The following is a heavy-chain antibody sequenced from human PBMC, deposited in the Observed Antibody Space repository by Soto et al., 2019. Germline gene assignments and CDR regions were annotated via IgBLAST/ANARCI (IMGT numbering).Heavy chain of an antibody. CDR1: GYTFSDYF. J-gene: IGHJ4*02. CDR3: VRGLRWRDLDY. Sequence: ASGKVSCEASGYTFSDYFMHWVRQAPGQGLEWMGCINPSSDATDYSQKFRGRVTMARDTSIGTASMELSRLRSDDNAVYYCVRGLRWRDLDYWGQGTPVTVSS. CDR2: INPSSDAT. V-gene: IGHV1-2*02. D-gene: IGHD2-15*01.